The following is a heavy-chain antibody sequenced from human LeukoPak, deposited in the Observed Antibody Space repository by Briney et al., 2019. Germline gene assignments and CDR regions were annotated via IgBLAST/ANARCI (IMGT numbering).Heavy chain of an antibody. J-gene: IGHJ4*02. V-gene: IGHV4-4*02. Sequence: SETLSLTCAVSGGSISSSNWWSWVRQPPGKGLEWIGEIYHSGSTNYNPSLKSRVTISVDTSKNQFSLKLSSVTAADTAVYYCARQGIRDSGSYYFDYWGQGTLVTVSS. CDR3: ARQGIRDSGSYYFDY. CDR1: GGSISSSNW. CDR2: IYHSGST. D-gene: IGHD1-26*01.